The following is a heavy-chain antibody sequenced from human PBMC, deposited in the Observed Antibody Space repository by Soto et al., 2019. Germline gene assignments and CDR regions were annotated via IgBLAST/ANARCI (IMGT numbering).Heavy chain of an antibody. CDR1: GFTFSSYG. J-gene: IGHJ4*02. V-gene: IGHV3-33*01. CDR2: IWYNGNNK. Sequence: QVQLVESGGGVVQPGRSLRLSCATSGFTFSSYGMHWVRQAPGKGLEWVAVIWYNGNNKYYEDSVKGRFTISRDNSKSTLYLQMNSLRAEDTAVYYCARDRPRGSGWSNHPDYWGQGTLVTVSS. CDR3: ARDRPRGSGWSNHPDY. D-gene: IGHD6-19*01.